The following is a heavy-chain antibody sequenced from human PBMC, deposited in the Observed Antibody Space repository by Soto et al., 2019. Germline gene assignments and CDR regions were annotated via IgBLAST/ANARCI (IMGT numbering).Heavy chain of an antibody. Sequence: QVQVVQSGAEVKKPGSSVKVSCKVSGGIFTNNAISWVRQAPGQGLEWLGGVIPLFDTAYYAQIFRGRLRISADGATTSAYMELGGLTSADTAVYFCATGGQNDGYDFYHGMDVWGQGTTVTVS. CDR1: GGIFTNNA. D-gene: IGHD3-16*01. CDR2: VIPLFDTA. J-gene: IGHJ6*02. V-gene: IGHV1-69*01. CDR3: ATGGQNDGYDFYHGMDV.